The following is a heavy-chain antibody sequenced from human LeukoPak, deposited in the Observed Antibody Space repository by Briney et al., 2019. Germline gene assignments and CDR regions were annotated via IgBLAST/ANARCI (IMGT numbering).Heavy chain of an antibody. D-gene: IGHD3-16*02. CDR2: ISGSGDRT. V-gene: IGHV3-23*01. Sequence: GGSRRLSCAAFGFTFSSYAMSWVRQAPGKGLEWVSAISGSGDRTNYAASVKGRFTISRDNSKNTLYLQMNSLRAEDTAVYYCAKDSKIVGATFRSYHYMDVWGKGTAVTVSS. CDR3: AKDSKIVGATFRSYHYMDV. CDR1: GFTFSSYA. J-gene: IGHJ6*03.